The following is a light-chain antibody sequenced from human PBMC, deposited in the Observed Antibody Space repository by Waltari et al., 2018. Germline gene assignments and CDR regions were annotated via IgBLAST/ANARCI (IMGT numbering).Light chain of an antibody. J-gene: IGKJ4*01. CDR2: FRS. CDR3: QQSDSLPLT. V-gene: IGKV1-39*01. CDR1: QTINKY. Sequence: DIQMTQSPSSLSASVGDRVTITCRASQTINKYLNWYQKKPGRAPKVLISFRSYLHTGVPSRFSGSGSGTEFTLTISSLQPEDFATYYCQQSDSLPLTFGGGTKVEIK.